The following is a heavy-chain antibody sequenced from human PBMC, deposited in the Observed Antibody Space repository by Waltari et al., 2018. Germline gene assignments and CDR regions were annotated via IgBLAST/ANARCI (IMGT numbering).Heavy chain of an antibody. J-gene: IGHJ3*01. CDR2: ISEDGNKI. V-gene: IGHV3-30*02. Sequence: QVYLVESGGGVVQPGGSLEISCLASGLTFSKFGMHWVRQSQGKGLEWLAFISEDGNKIFDADSGKGRFTISRDNRNNILYLQLNSLRPEDTATYYCAKDGDYSLPGYDAFDVWGQGTVVTVSS. D-gene: IGHD4-17*01. CDR1: GLTFSKFG. CDR3: AKDGDYSLPGYDAFDV.